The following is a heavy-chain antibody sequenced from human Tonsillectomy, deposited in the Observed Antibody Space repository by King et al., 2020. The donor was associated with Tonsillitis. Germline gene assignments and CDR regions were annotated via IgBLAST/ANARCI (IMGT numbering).Heavy chain of an antibody. CDR3: ARDLYSGYDFNS. CDR2: IYHSGDT. V-gene: IGHV4-30-2*01. CDR1: GASISSGGYS. J-gene: IGHJ4*02. Sequence: LQLQESGSGLVKPSQTLSLTCAVSGASISSGGYSWSWVRQPPGKGLEWIGYIYHSGDTYYNPSLKSRVTLSLDRSKNQFSLRLTPVTAADTAVYYCARDLYSGYDFNSWGQGTLVTVSS. D-gene: IGHD5-12*01.